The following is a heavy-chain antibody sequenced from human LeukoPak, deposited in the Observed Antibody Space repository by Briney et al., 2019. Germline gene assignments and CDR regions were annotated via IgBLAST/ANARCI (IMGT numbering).Heavy chain of an antibody. V-gene: IGHV3-48*04. CDR1: GFPFSDYS. D-gene: IGHD1-1*01. J-gene: IGHJ4*02. Sequence: GGSLRLSCAASGFPFSDYSMNWVRQAPGKGLEWISYIGISSGNTKYADSVKGRFTISADNARNSLYLQMNSLRVEDTAVYYCARDHNYAFDNWGQGTLVSVSS. CDR3: ARDHNYAFDN. CDR2: IGISSGNT.